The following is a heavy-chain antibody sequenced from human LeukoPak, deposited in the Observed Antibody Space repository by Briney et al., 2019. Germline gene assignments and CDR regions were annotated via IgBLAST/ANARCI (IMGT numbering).Heavy chain of an antibody. CDR1: GGSISSSSYY. CDR3: ARDLLLRYFDWSNR. D-gene: IGHD3-9*01. J-gene: IGHJ4*02. V-gene: IGHV4-39*07. CDR2: IYYSGST. Sequence: SETLSLTCTVSGGSISSSSYYWGWIRQPPGKGLEWIGSIYYSGSTYYNPSLKSRVTISVDTSKNQFSLKLSSVTAADTAVYYCARDLLLRYFDWSNRRGQGTLVTVSS.